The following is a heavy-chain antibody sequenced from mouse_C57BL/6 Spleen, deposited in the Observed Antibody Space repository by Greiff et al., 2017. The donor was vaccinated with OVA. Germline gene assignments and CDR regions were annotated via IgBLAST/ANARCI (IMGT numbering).Heavy chain of an antibody. CDR3: AGGRSGAMDY. CDR1: GYTFTSYW. Sequence: QVQLQQPGTELVKPGASVKLSCKASGYTFTSYWMHWVKQRPGQGLEWIGIINPSNGGTNYNEKFKSKATLTVDKSSSTAYMQLSSLPSEDYAVDYYAGGRSGAMDYWGQGTSLTVSS. J-gene: IGHJ4*01. V-gene: IGHV1-53*01. CDR2: INPSNGGT.